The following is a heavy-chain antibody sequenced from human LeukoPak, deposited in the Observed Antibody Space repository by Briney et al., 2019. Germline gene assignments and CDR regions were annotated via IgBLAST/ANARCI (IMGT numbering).Heavy chain of an antibody. CDR3: ARDGWSYNSSGYYPPLDY. J-gene: IGHJ4*02. D-gene: IGHD3-22*01. CDR2: IYHSGST. CDR1: GGSISSSSYY. V-gene: IGHV4-39*07. Sequence: SETLSLTCTVSGGSISSSSYYWGWIRQPPGKGLEWIGSIYHSGSTYYNPSLKSRVTISVDTSKNQFSLKLSSVTAADTAVYYCARDGWSYNSSGYYPPLDYWGQGTLVTVSS.